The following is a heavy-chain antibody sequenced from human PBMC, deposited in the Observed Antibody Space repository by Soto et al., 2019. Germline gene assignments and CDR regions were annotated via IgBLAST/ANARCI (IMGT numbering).Heavy chain of an antibody. V-gene: IGHV4-59*08. Sequence: SETLSLTCTVSGGSISSYYWSWIQQPPGKGLEWIGYIYYSGSTNYNPSLKSRVTISVDTSKNQFSLKLSSVTAADTAVYYCARRSGYDSLGEVYFDYWGQGTLVTVSS. D-gene: IGHD5-12*01. J-gene: IGHJ4*02. CDR2: IYYSGST. CDR3: ARRSGYDSLGEVYFDY. CDR1: GGSISSYY.